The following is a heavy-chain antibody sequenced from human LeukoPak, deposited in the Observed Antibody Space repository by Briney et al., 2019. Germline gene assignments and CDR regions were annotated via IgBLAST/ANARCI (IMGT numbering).Heavy chain of an antibody. V-gene: IGHV3-21*01. CDR3: ARDIVVVPAAETNLDY. CDR2: ISSSSSYI. CDR1: GFTFSSYS. J-gene: IGHJ4*02. D-gene: IGHD2-2*01. Sequence: GGSLRLSCAASGFTFSSYSMNWVRQAPGKRLEWVSSISSSSSYIYYADSVKGRFTISRDNAKNSLYLQMNSLRAEDTAVYYCARDIVVVPAAETNLDYWGQGTLVTVSS.